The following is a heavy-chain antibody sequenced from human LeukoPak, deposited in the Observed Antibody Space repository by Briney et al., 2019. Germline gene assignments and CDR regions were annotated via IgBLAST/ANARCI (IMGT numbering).Heavy chain of an antibody. CDR3: ASKPLINTLAEEALDI. CDR1: GGSISSGDYY. J-gene: IGHJ3*02. CDR2: IYYSGST. V-gene: IGHV4-30-4*08. Sequence: SETLSLTCTVSGGSISSGDYYWSWIRQPPGKGLEWIGYIYYSGSTYYNPSLKSRVTISVDTSKNQFSLKLSSVTAADTAVYYCASKPLINTLAEEALDIWDQGTMVTVYS. D-gene: IGHD3-16*01.